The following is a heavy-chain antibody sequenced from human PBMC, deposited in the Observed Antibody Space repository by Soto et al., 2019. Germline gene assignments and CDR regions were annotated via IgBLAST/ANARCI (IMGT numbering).Heavy chain of an antibody. V-gene: IGHV3-73*01. CDR2: IRNKANNYAT. J-gene: IGHJ5*02. D-gene: IGHD3-16*01. CDR1: GFTFSDSA. Sequence: RRLSCSASGFTFSDSALHWVRQASGQGLEWVGRIRNKANNYATAYGASVRGRFSISRDDSKNTAFLQMNSLKTEDTAVYYCTASADDTFLHHWAQGSLVTVS. CDR3: TASADDTFLHH.